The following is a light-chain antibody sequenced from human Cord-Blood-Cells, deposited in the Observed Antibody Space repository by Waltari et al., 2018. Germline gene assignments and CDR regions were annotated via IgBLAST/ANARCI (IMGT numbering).Light chain of an antibody. Sequence: DIQMTQSPSSLSASVGDRVTITCRASQGISTYLAWYQQKPGKVPKRLVYAASTLQSGVPSRFSGSGSGTDFTLTISSLQPEDVATYYCQKYNSAARTFGQGTKVEIK. J-gene: IGKJ1*01. V-gene: IGKV1-27*01. CDR3: QKYNSAART. CDR1: QGISTY. CDR2: AAS.